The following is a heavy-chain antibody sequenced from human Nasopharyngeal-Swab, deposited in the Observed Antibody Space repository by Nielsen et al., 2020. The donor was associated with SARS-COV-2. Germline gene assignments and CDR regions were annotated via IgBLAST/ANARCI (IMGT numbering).Heavy chain of an antibody. Sequence: SVKVSCKASGGSFSTNGISWVRQAPGQGLEWMGGIIPIFGTANYAQKFQGRVTITGDESTSTVYMELSSLRSEDTAIYYCARGTVDIVSTVRPYTYWGQGTLVTVSS. CDR2: IIPIFGTA. CDR1: GGSFSTNG. CDR3: ARGTVDIVSTVRPYTY. V-gene: IGHV1-69*13. D-gene: IGHD5/OR15-5a*01. J-gene: IGHJ4*02.